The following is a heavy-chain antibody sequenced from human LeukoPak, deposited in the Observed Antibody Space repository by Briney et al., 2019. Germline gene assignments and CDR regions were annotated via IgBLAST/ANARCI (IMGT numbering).Heavy chain of an antibody. V-gene: IGHV4-39*01. CDR2: IYYSGST. D-gene: IGHD3-10*01. CDR3: ATLQYYYGSGSYGFDY. CDR1: GGSISSSSYY. Sequence: SETLSLTCTVSGGSISSSSYYWGWIRQPPGKGLEWIGSIYYSGSTYYNPSLKSRVTISVDTSKNQFSLKLSSVTAADTAVYYCATLQYYYGSGSYGFDYWGQGTLVTVSS. J-gene: IGHJ4*02.